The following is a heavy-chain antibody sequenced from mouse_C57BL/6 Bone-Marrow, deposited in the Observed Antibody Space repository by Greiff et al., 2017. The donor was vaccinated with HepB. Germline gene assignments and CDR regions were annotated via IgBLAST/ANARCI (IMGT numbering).Heavy chain of an antibody. Sequence: EVQVVESGAELVRPGASVKLSCTASGFNIKDDYMHWVKQRPEQGLEWIGWIDPENGDTEYASKFQGKATITADTSSNTAYLQLSSLTSEDTAVYYCTEGGYYGSSYCWYFDVWGTGTTVTVSS. D-gene: IGHD1-1*01. J-gene: IGHJ1*03. V-gene: IGHV14-4*01. CDR2: IDPENGDT. CDR3: TEGGYYGSSYCWYFDV. CDR1: GFNIKDDY.